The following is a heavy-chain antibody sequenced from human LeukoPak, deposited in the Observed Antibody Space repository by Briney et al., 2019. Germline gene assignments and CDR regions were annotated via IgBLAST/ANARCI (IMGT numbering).Heavy chain of an antibody. V-gene: IGHV1-18*01. D-gene: IGHD2-8*01. CDR3: AREGYCTNGVCQRDGGMDV. CDR2: ISAYNGDT. J-gene: IGHJ6*02. CDR1: GYTFFSYG. Sequence: ASVKVSCKASGYTFFSYGISWVRQAPGQGLEWMGWISAYNGDTNYAQKLQGRVTMTTDTSTSTAYMELRSLRSDDTAVYYCAREGYCTNGVCQRDGGMDVWGQGTTVTVSS.